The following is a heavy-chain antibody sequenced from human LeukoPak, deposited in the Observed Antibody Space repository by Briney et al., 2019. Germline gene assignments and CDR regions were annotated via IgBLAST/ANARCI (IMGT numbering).Heavy chain of an antibody. CDR1: GFTFKSYG. V-gene: IGHV3-30*18. Sequence: GGSLRLSCAASGFTFKSYGMHWVRQAPGKGLEWVAVIGNDARAKYYADSVKGRFTISRDNSENTLYLEMSSLRDEDTAVYYCAKEGGGGIWYFDLGGRGTLVIVSS. CDR2: IGNDARAK. J-gene: IGHJ2*01. D-gene: IGHD3-16*01. CDR3: AKEGGGGIWYFDL.